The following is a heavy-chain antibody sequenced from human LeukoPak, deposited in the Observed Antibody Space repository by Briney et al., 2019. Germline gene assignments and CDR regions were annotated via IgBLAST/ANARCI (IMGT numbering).Heavy chain of an antibody. CDR2: MSYSGNI. J-gene: IGHJ5*02. CDR1: SGSISTPTSS. CDR3: VSGLGARDPFDP. V-gene: IGHV4-39*01. Sequence: PSETLSLTCSVSSGSISTPTSSWGWIRQPPGKGLEWIGTMSYSGNIYNNPSLKSRVTISVDTSKNQFSLKMTSVTAADTAVYYCVSGLGARDPFDPWGQGTLVTVSS.